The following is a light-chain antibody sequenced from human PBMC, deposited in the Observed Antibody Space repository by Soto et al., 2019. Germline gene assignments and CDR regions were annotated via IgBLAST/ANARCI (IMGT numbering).Light chain of an antibody. CDR2: EVN. J-gene: IGLJ1*01. CDR1: SADIGAYNY. Sequence: QSALTQPASVSGSPGQSITISCTATSADIGAYNYVSWYQQHPGKAPKLMFYEVNKRPSGFPDRFSGSKSGNTASLTISGIQAEDEADYYCSLYTSSTFYVFGTGTKVTVL. CDR3: SLYTSSTFYV. V-gene: IGLV2-14*01.